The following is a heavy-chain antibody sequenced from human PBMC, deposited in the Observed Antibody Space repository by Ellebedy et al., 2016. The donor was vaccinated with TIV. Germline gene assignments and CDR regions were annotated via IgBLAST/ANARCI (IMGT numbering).Heavy chain of an antibody. CDR2: ISAYNGNT. Sequence: ASVKVSCKASGYTFTSYGISWVRQAPGQGLEWMGWISAYNGNTNYAQKLQGRVTMTTDTSTSTAYMELSSLRSEDTAVYYCARGSTTVINRPSLCWFDPWGQGTLVTVSS. CDR3: ARGSTTVINRPSLCWFDP. CDR1: GYTFTSYG. J-gene: IGHJ5*02. D-gene: IGHD4-11*01. V-gene: IGHV1-18*01.